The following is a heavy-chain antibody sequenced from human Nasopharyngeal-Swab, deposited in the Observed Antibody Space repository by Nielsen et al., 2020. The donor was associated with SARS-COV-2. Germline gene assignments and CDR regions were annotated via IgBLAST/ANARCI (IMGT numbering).Heavy chain of an antibody. CDR2: IWYDGSNK. J-gene: IGHJ4*02. D-gene: IGHD3-9*01. Sequence: VRQMPGKGLEWVAIIWYDGSNKYYADSVKGRFTISRDNSKNTLYPQMNSLRAEDTAVYYCARDGDILTGLSLDYWGQGTLVTVSS. V-gene: IGHV3-33*01. CDR3: ARDGDILTGLSLDY.